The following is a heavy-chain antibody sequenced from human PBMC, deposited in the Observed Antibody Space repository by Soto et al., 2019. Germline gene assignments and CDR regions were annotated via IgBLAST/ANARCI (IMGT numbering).Heavy chain of an antibody. V-gene: IGHV3-33*01. CDR2: IWDDGSNK. J-gene: IGHJ6*02. CDR3: ARGAPRGYYYYGMDV. Sequence: QVQLVESGGGVVQPGRSLRLSCAASGFTFSSYGMHWVRQAPGKGLEWVAVIWDDGSNKYYADSVKGRFTISRDNSKNTLYLQMNSLRAEDTAVYYCARGAPRGYYYYGMDVWGQGTTVTVSS. CDR1: GFTFSSYG.